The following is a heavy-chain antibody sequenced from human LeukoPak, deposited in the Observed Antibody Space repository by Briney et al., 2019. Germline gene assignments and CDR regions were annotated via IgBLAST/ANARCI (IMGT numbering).Heavy chain of an antibody. V-gene: IGHV4-4*07. Sequence: SETLSLTCTVSGGSISSYYWSWIRQPAGKGLEWLGRISASGSTNYNPSLKSRVTISVDTSKNQFSLKLSSVTAADTAVYYCARHWNDDWFDPWGQGTLVTVSS. CDR1: GGSISSYY. CDR2: ISASGST. CDR3: ARHWNDDWFDP. J-gene: IGHJ5*02. D-gene: IGHD1-1*01.